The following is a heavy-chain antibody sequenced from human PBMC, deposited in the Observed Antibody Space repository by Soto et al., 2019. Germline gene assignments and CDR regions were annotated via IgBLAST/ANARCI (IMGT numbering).Heavy chain of an antibody. CDR2: ISSSSYI. J-gene: IGHJ4*02. V-gene: IGHV3-21*01. D-gene: IGHD1-26*01. CDR1: GFTFSSYS. CDR3: ARDSVGAPPFDY. Sequence: PGGSLRLSCAASGFTFSSYSMNWVRQAPGKGLEWVSSISSSSYIYYADSVKGRFTISRDNAKNSLYLQMNSLRAEDMAVYYCARDSVGAPPFDYWDQGTLVTVSS.